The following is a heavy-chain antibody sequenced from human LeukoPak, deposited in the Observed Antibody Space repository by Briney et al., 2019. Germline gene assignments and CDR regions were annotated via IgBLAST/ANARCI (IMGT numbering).Heavy chain of an antibody. CDR2: ISGSGGST. CDR3: AKDRHAPGRYCSSTSCLPFDP. V-gene: IGHV3-23*01. D-gene: IGHD2-2*01. J-gene: IGHJ5*02. Sequence: GGSLRLSCAASGFTFSSYDMSWVRQAPGKGLEWVSAISGSGGSTYYADSVKGRFTISRDNSEKRLYLQMNSLRAEDTAVYYCAKDRHAPGRYCSSTSCLPFDPWGQGTLVTVSS. CDR1: GFTFSSYD.